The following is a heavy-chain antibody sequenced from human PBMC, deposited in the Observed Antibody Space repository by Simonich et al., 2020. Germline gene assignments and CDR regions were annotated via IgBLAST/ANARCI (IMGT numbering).Heavy chain of an antibody. CDR2: INPNSGGT. V-gene: IGHV1-2*05. CDR3: ARVPGIYYNYGMDV. CDR1: GYTFTGYN. J-gene: IGHJ6*02. Sequence: GAEVKKPGASVKVSCKASGYTFTGYNMHWVRQAPGQGLEWMGRINPNSGGTNYAQKFQGRVPMTRETSISAAYMELSRLRSDDTDVYYCARVPGIYYNYGMDVWGQGTTVTVSS. D-gene: IGHD3-10*01.